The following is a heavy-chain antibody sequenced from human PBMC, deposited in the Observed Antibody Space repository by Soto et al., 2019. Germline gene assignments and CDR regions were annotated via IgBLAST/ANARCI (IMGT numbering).Heavy chain of an antibody. Sequence: SETLSLTCSVSGVSISGSSYYWGWIRQPPGKGLEWIGSIYYSGQTSYNPSLKSRVTISVDRSKNQFSLNLTSVTATDTAFYYCARHGSSWGQGTLVTVSS. CDR2: IYYSGQT. CDR1: GVSISGSSYY. J-gene: IGHJ5*02. V-gene: IGHV4-39*01. CDR3: ARHGSS.